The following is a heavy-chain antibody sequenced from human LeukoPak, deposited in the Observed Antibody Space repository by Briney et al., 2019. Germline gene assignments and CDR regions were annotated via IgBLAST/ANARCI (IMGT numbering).Heavy chain of an antibody. Sequence: GGSLRHSCAASGFTFSIYAMHWVRQAPGKGLEWVAVISYDGSNKYYADSVKGRFTISRDNSKNTLYLQMNSLRADDTAVYSCARDQRDYYNSSGNWYFQHWGQGTLVTVSS. CDR2: ISYDGSNK. CDR1: GFTFSIYA. CDR3: ARDQRDYYNSSGNWYFQH. J-gene: IGHJ1*01. D-gene: IGHD3-22*01. V-gene: IGHV3-30-3*01.